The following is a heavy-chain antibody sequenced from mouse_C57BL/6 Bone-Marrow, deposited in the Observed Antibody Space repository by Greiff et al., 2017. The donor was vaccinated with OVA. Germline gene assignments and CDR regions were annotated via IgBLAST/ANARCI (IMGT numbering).Heavy chain of an antibody. V-gene: IGHV1-26*01. CDR1: GYTFTDYY. CDR3: ARTTVVSYWYFDV. Sequence: EVQLQQSGPELVKPGASVKISCKASGYTFTDYYMNWVKQSHGKSLEWIGDINPNNGGTSYNQKFKGKGTLTVDKSSSTAYMELRSLTSEDSAVYDCARTTVVSYWYFDVWGTGTTVTVSS. CDR2: INPNNGGT. J-gene: IGHJ1*03. D-gene: IGHD1-1*01.